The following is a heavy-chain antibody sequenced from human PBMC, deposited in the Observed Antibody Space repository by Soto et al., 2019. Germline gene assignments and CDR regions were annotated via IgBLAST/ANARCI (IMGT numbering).Heavy chain of an antibody. CDR1: GGSISSSSYY. Sequence: PSETLSLTCTVSGGSISSSSYYWGWIRQPPGKGLEWIGSIYYSGSTYYNPSLKSRVTISVDTSKNQFSLKLSSVTAADTAVYYCASSGWWYFDYWGQGTLVIVSS. CDR3: ASSGWWYFDY. J-gene: IGHJ4*02. D-gene: IGHD6-19*01. V-gene: IGHV4-39*01. CDR2: IYYSGST.